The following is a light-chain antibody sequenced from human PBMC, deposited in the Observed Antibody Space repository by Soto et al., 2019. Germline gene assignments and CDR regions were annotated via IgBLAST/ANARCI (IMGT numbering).Light chain of an antibody. CDR2: SAV. CDR3: QQRNSYPIT. V-gene: IGKV1-9*01. J-gene: IGKJ5*01. CDR1: QGFSNY. Sequence: DIQLTQSPSLLSASVGDRVTITCRASQGFSNYLAWYQQKPGKAPKLLIHSAVTLQSGVPSRFSGSGYGTEFTLTVSSLQPKDFANYYCQQRNSYPITFGQGTRLEI.